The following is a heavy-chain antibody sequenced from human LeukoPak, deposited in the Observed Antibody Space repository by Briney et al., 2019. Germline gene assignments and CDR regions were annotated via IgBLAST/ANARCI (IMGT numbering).Heavy chain of an antibody. D-gene: IGHD3-22*01. CDR2: IIPIFGTA. J-gene: IGHJ3*02. CDR1: GGTFSSYA. V-gene: IGHV1-69*13. Sequence: GASVKVSCKASGGTFSSYAISWVRQAPGQGLEWMGWIIPIFGTANYAQKFQGRVTITADESTSTAYMELSSLRSEDTAVYYCAREGPGTYYYDSSGYPDAFDIRGQGTMVTVSS. CDR3: AREGPGTYYYDSSGYPDAFDI.